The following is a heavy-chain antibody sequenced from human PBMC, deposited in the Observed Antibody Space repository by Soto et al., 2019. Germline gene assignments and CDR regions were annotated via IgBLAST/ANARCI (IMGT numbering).Heavy chain of an antibody. J-gene: IGHJ5*02. CDR2: IIPILGIA. CDR3: ARVVAADNWFDH. V-gene: IGHV1-69*02. Sequence: QVQLVQSGAEVKKPGSSVKVSCKASGGTFSSYTISWVRQAPGQGLEWMGRIIPILGIANYAQKFQGRVTITAYKATSTAYMELSSLTSEDTAVYYCARVVAADNWFDHWGQGTLVTVSS. D-gene: IGHD2-15*01. CDR1: GGTFSSYT.